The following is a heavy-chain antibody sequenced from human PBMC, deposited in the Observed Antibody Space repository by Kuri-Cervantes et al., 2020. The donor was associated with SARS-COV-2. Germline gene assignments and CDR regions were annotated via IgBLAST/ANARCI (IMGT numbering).Heavy chain of an antibody. CDR2: IIPIFGTA. D-gene: IGHD6-6*01. CDR1: GYTFTSYG. J-gene: IGHJ6*02. CDR3: ARDISMVELGIAARLGYYYYGMDV. V-gene: IGHV1-69*13. Sequence: SVKVSCKASGYTFTSYGISWVRQAPGQGLEWMGGIIPIFGTANYAQKFQGRVTITADESTSTAYMELSSLRSEDTAMYYCARDISMVELGIAARLGYYYYGMDVWGQGTTVTVSS.